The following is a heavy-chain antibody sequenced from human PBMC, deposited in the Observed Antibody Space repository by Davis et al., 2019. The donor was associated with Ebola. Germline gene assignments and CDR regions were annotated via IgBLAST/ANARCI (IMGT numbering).Heavy chain of an antibody. CDR2: ISGSGGST. Sequence: PGGSLRLSCAASGFTFSTYSVNWVRQAPGKGLEWVSAISGSGGSTYYADSVKGRFTISRDNSKNTLYLQMNSLRAEDTAVYYCAKSFEYMALLYYYYMDVWGKGTTVTVSS. V-gene: IGHV3-23*01. J-gene: IGHJ6*03. CDR3: AKSFEYMALLYYYYMDV. CDR1: GFTFSTYS. D-gene: IGHD6-6*01.